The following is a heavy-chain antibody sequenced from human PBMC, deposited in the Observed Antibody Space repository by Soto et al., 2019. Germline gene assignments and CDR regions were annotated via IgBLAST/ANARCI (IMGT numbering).Heavy chain of an antibody. CDR1: GGTFSSYA. V-gene: IGHV1-69*13. J-gene: IGHJ4*02. Sequence: GASVKVSCKASGGTFSSYAISWVRQAPGHGLEWMGGIIPIFGTANYAQKFQGRVTITADESTSTAYMELSSLRSEDTAVYYCARDDTYYDSSGYSQLDYWGQGTLVTVSS. CDR3: ARDDTYYDSSGYSQLDY. CDR2: IIPIFGTA. D-gene: IGHD3-22*01.